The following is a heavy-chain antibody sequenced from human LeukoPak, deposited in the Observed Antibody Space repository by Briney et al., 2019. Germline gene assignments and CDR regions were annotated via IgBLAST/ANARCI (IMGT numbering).Heavy chain of an antibody. Sequence: GGSLRLSCAASGFTFSSYAMSWVRQAPGKGLEWVSSISSSSSYIYYADSVKGRFTISRDNAKNSLYLQMNSLRAEDTAVYYCARDEDGGWYQSYYYYYMDVWGKGTTVTISS. D-gene: IGHD6-19*01. J-gene: IGHJ6*03. CDR2: ISSSSSYI. CDR3: ARDEDGGWYQSYYYYYMDV. CDR1: GFTFSSYA. V-gene: IGHV3-21*01.